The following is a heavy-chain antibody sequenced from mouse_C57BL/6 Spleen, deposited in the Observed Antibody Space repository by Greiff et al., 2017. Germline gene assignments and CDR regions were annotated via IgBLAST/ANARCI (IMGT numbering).Heavy chain of an antibody. V-gene: IGHV1-64*01. J-gene: IGHJ1*03. CDR3: AREGSTVVATPYWYFDG. CDR1: GYTFTSYW. CDR2: IHPNSGST. Sequence: QVQLQQPGAELVKPGASVKLSCKASGYTFTSYWMPWVKQRPGQGLEWIGMIHPNSGSTNYNEKFKSKATLTVDKSSSTAYMQLSSLTSEDSAVYYCAREGSTVVATPYWYFDGWGTGTTVTVSS. D-gene: IGHD1-1*01.